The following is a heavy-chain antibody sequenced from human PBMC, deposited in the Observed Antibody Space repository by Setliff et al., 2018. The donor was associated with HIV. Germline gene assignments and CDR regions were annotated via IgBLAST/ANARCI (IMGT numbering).Heavy chain of an antibody. CDR2: ISWFGRDI. CDR3: ARVEGKRLWRSQYYYYIDV. J-gene: IGHJ6*03. CDR1: GFPFDNFG. V-gene: IGHV3-9*01. D-gene: IGHD5-12*01. Sequence: PGGSLRLSCETSGFPFDNFGFHWVRQAPGKGLEWVSTISWFGRDIYYADSVRGRFTFSRDSAKSTVYLQMNNLRAGDTAVYFCARVEGKRLWRSQYYYYIDVWGKGTTVTVSS.